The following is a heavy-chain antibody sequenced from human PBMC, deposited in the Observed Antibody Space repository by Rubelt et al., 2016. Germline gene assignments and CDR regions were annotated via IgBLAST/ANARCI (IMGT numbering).Heavy chain of an antibody. CDR2: ISYDGNNI. V-gene: IGHV3-30*04. J-gene: IGHJ1*01. D-gene: IGHD6-19*01. Sequence: QVQLVESGGGVVQPGMSLRLSCAASGFTFTTYAMHWVRRAPGKGLEWLAVISYDGNNIHYADSVRGRFTISRDNSGNTVYLQVNSLRPEDTAVYYCAKSTYSSGGDFQHWGQGTLLIVSS. CDR1: GFTFTTYA. CDR3: AKSTYSSGGDFQH.